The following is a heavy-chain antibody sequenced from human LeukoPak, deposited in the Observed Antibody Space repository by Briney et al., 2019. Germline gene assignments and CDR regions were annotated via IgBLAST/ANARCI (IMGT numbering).Heavy chain of an antibody. CDR2: ISSSGSTI. Sequence: GGSLRLSCAASGFTFSSYEMNWVRQAPGKGREGVSYISSSGSTIYYADSVKGRFTIYRDNAKNSLYLQMNSLRAEDTDVYYCASWEMATTTGFDYWGQGTLVTVPS. J-gene: IGHJ4*02. D-gene: IGHD5-24*01. V-gene: IGHV3-48*03. CDR3: ASWEMATTTGFDY. CDR1: GFTFSSYE.